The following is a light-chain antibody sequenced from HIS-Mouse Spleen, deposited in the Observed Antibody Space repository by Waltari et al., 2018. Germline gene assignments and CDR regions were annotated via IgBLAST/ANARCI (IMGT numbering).Light chain of an antibody. J-gene: IGLJ2*01. CDR3: MIWHSSASV. CDR1: GNNIGSKS. V-gene: IGLV5-45*01. CDR2: YKSDSDK. Sequence: VLTQPPSVSVAPGQTARITCGGNNIGSKSVHWYQPKPGSPPQYLLRYKSDSDKQQGSGVPSRFSGSKDASANAGILLISGLQSEDEADYYCMIWHSSASVFGGGTKLTVL.